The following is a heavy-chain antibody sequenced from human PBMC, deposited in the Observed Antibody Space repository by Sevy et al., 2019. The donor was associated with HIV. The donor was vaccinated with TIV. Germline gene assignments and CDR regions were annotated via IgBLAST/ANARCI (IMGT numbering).Heavy chain of an antibody. CDR3: ARGINTIFGVVRLPLNYYGMDV. J-gene: IGHJ6*02. CDR1: GGTFSSYA. CDR2: IIPIFGTA. Sequence: ASVKVSCKASGGTFSSYAISWVRQAPGQGLEWMGGIIPIFGTANYAQKFQGRVTITADESTSTAYMELSSLRSEDTAVYYCARGINTIFGVVRLPLNYYGMDVWGQRTTVTVSS. V-gene: IGHV1-69*13. D-gene: IGHD3-3*01.